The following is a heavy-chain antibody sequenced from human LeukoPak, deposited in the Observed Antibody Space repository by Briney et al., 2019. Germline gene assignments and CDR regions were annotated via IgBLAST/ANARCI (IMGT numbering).Heavy chain of an antibody. CDR2: INPNSGGT. V-gene: IGHV1-2*02. Sequence: ASVKVSCKASGYTFTGYYMHWVRQAPGQGLEWMGWINPNSGGTNYAQKFQGRVTMTRDTSISTAYMELSRLRSDDTAVYYCARARPKGGGWSGWFDPWGQGTLVTVSS. CDR3: ARARPKGGGWSGWFDP. CDR1: GYTFTGYY. J-gene: IGHJ5*02. D-gene: IGHD6-19*01.